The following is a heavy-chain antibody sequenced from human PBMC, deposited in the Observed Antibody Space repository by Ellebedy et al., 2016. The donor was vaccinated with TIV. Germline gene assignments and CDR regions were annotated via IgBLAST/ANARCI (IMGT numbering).Heavy chain of an antibody. CDR2: ISAYNGNT. CDR3: ARGWGIADPFDY. J-gene: IGHJ4*02. CDR1: GYTFTTYG. D-gene: IGHD6-13*01. V-gene: IGHV1-18*04. Sequence: AASVKVSCKAFGYTFTTYGVSWVRQAPGQGLEWMGWISAYNGNTHYAQKLQGRVTMTTDTSTSTAYMELRTLRSDDTAVYFCARGWGIADPFDYWGQGTLVTVSS.